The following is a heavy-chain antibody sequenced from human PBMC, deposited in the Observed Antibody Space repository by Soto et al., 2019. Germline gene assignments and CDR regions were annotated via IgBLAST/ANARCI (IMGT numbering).Heavy chain of an antibody. CDR1: GFTFSSYA. CDR2: ISGSGGST. J-gene: IGHJ3*02. V-gene: IGHV3-23*01. CDR3: AKDMGYCSGGSCPKGAFDI. Sequence: GGSLRLSCAASGFTFSSYAMSWVRQAPGKGLDWVSAISGSGGSTYYADSVKGRFTISRDNSKNTLYLQMNSLRAEDTAVYYSAKDMGYCSGGSCPKGAFDIWGQGTMVTVSS. D-gene: IGHD2-15*01.